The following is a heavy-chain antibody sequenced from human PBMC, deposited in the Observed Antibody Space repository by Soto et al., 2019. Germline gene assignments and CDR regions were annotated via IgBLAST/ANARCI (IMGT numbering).Heavy chain of an antibody. Sequence: EVQLLESGGGLVLPGGSLRLSCAASGFIFSDYSMSWVRQAPGKGLEWVSGISGRGGSTYYADSVKGRFTTSRDSSRNTLFLQMNSLRAEDTALYFCARSSGDTWEQYYFDYWGQGTLVPVSS. J-gene: IGHJ4*02. CDR3: ARSSGDTWEQYYFDY. D-gene: IGHD1-1*01. CDR1: GFIFSDYS. CDR2: ISGRGGST. V-gene: IGHV3-23*01.